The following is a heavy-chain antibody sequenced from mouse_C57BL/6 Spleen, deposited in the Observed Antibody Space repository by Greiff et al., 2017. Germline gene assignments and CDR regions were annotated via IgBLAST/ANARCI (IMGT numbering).Heavy chain of an antibody. J-gene: IGHJ4*01. Sequence: EVQRVESGGGLVQPKGSLKLSCAASGFTFNTYAMHWVRQAPGKGLEWVARIRSKSSNYATYYADSVKDRFTISRDDTQSMLYLQMNNLKTEDTAMYYCVRVGIYDGYYDAMDYWGQGTSVTVSS. CDR3: VRVGIYDGYYDAMDY. D-gene: IGHD2-3*01. CDR2: IRSKSSNYAT. CDR1: GFTFNTYA. V-gene: IGHV10-3*01.